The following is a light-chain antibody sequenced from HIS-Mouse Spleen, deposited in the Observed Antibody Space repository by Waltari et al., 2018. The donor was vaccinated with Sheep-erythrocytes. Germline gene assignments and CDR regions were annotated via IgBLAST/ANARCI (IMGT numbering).Light chain of an antibody. CDR2: EGS. J-gene: IGLJ3*02. CDR1: SSDAGSYNL. Sequence: QPASVSGSPGQSITISCTGTSSDAGSYNLVSWYQQHPGKAPKLMIYEGSKRPSGVSKRFSGSKSGNTASLTISGLQAEDEADYYCCSYAGSSTPWVFGGGTKLTVL. V-gene: IGLV2-23*01. CDR3: CSYAGSSTPWV.